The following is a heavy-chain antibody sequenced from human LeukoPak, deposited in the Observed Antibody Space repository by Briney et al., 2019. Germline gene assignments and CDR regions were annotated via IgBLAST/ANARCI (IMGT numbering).Heavy chain of an antibody. CDR1: GNIFTNNW. V-gene: IGHV5-51*01. Sequence: GASLQISCKGSGNIFTNNWIAWVRPLPGKGLEWMGIINPDDSDTQYSAPFQGQVTISADRSTSTAYLHWSSLKASDTAIYYCAKRRLNVYETSPWDPDLWGQGTLVTVSS. J-gene: IGHJ5*02. CDR3: AKRRLNVYETSPWDPDL. D-gene: IGHD2-2*01. CDR2: INPDDSDT.